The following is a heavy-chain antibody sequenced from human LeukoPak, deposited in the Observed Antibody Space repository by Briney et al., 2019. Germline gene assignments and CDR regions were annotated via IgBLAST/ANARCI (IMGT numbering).Heavy chain of an antibody. V-gene: IGHV3-48*03. CDR2: ISSSGSPI. CDR1: GFTFSSYE. CDR3: TRDAKINGDFSDY. D-gene: IGHD4-17*01. Sequence: PGGSLRLSCAASGFTFSSYEMNWVRQAPGKGLEWVSYISSSGSPIYYADSEKGRFTISRDNAKNSLYLQLNSLRAEDTAIYYCTRDAKINGDFSDYWGQGTLVTVSS. J-gene: IGHJ4*02.